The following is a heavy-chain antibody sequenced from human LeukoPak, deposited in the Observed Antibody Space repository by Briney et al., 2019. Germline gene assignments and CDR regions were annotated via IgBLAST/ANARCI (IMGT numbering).Heavy chain of an antibody. J-gene: IGHJ4*02. V-gene: IGHV4-59*01. CDR3: ASGNWNYYYFDY. Sequence: SETLSLTCTVSGGSISSYYWSWIRQPPGKGLEWIGYIYYSGSTNYNPSLKSRVTISLDTSKNRFSLKLSSVIAADTAVYYCASGNWNYYYFDYWGQGTLVTVSS. CDR1: GGSISSYY. D-gene: IGHD1-7*01. CDR2: IYYSGST.